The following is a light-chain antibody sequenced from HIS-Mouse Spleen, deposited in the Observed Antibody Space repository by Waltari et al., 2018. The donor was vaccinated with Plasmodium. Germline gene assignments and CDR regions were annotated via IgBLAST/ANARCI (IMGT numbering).Light chain of an antibody. J-gene: IGLJ1*01. Sequence: QSALTQPRSVSGSPGQSVPISCTGTSSDVGGYTYVSWYQQHPGKAPKLMTYDVSKRPSGVPDRFSGSKSGNTASLTISGLQAEDEADYYCCSYAGSYTFVFGTGTKVTVL. V-gene: IGLV2-11*01. CDR3: CSYAGSYTFV. CDR1: SSDVGGYTY. CDR2: DVS.